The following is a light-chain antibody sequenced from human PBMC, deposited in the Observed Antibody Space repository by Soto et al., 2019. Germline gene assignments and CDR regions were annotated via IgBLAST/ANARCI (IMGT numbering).Light chain of an antibody. J-gene: IGKJ4*01. CDR2: APS. V-gene: IGKV1-6*01. Sequence: ALQMTQAPSSLSASVGDRVTITCRAGQHIRNDLGWYQQKPGKAPKLLIYAPSRLQNGVPSRFSGRGSGTDFTLTISSLQPEDFATYDCLRGYNYPFSCGGGTRVEIK. CDR1: QHIRND. CDR3: LRGYNYPFS.